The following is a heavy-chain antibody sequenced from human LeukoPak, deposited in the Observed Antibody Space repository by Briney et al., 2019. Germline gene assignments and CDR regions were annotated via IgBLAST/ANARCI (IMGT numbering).Heavy chain of an antibody. CDR3: ARDRPIVGAMTAFDI. V-gene: IGHV4-59*01. Sequence: SETLSLTCTVSGGSISSYYWSWIRQPPEKGLEWIGYIYYSGSTNYDPSLKSRVTISVDTSKNQFSLRLSSVTAADTAVYYCARDRPIVGAMTAFDIWGQGTMVTVSS. CDR1: GGSISSYY. CDR2: IYYSGST. D-gene: IGHD1-26*01. J-gene: IGHJ3*02.